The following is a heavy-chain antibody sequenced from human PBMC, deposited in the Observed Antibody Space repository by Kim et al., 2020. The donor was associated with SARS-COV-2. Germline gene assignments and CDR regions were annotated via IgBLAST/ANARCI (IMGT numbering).Heavy chain of an antibody. CDR2: ISWNSGTI. V-gene: IGHV3-9*01. D-gene: IGHD3-10*01. Sequence: SLRLSCAASGFTFDDYAMHWVRQAPGKGLEWVSGISWNSGTIGYADSVKGRFTISRDNAKNSLYLQMNSLRTEETALYYCAKSKITMFQGVLYGMDV. CDR1: GFTFDDYA. CDR3: AKSKITMFQGVLYGMDV. J-gene: IGHJ6*01.